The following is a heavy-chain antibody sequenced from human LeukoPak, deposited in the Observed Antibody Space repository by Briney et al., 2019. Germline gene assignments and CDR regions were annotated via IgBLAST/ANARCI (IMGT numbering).Heavy chain of an antibody. D-gene: IGHD5-18*01. CDR2: ISSSGRDK. Sequence: GGSLRLSCAASGFTFSSYSMNWVRQAPGKGLEWILSISSSGRDKYYADSMKGRFTISRDNAKNSLYLQMNSLRAEDTAVYYCARDGLRNSYGYMNYGMDVWGQGTTVTVSS. CDR1: GFTFSSYS. V-gene: IGHV3-21*01. CDR3: ARDGLRNSYGYMNYGMDV. J-gene: IGHJ6*02.